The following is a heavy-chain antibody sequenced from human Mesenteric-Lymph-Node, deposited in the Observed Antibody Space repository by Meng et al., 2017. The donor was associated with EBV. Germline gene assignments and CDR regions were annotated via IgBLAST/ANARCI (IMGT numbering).Heavy chain of an antibody. J-gene: IGHJ4*02. V-gene: IGHV4-34*01. CDR2: INHSGST. D-gene: IGHD3-16*01. CDR1: GGSFSGYY. Sequence: QVPLQQWGAGLLKPSETLSLTCAFYGGSFSGYYWSWIRQPPGKGLEWIGEINHSGSTNYNPSLKSRVTISVDTSKNQFSLKLSSVTAADTAVYYCARVSLIWGGATLWGQGTLVTVSS. CDR3: ARVSLIWGGATL.